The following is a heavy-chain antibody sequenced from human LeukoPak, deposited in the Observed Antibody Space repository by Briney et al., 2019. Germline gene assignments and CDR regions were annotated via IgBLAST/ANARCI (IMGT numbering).Heavy chain of an antibody. J-gene: IGHJ4*02. CDR2: ITSGGNT. CDR1: GFIFSSYA. V-gene: IGHV3-23*01. CDR3: ARDGASGYLDY. Sequence: GGSLRLSCAGSGFIFSSYAMTWVRQAPGKGLQWVSTITSGGNTYYAGSVKGRFTISRDVSKNTLYLQMLSLRAEDTAVYYCARDGASGYLDYWGQGILVTVSS. D-gene: IGHD1-26*01.